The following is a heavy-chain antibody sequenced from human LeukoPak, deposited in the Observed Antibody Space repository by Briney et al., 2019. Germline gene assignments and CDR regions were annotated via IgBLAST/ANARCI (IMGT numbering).Heavy chain of an antibody. J-gene: IGHJ5*02. CDR2: IIPIFGTA. CDR1: GGTFSSYA. CDR3: ARGDYDFWSGLMFDP. D-gene: IGHD3-3*01. V-gene: IGHV1-69*05. Sequence: APVKVSCKASGGTFSSYAISWVRQAPGQGLEWMGRIIPIFGTANYAQKFQGRVTITTDESTSTAYMELSSLRSEDTAVYYCARGDYDFWSGLMFDPWGQGTLVTVSS.